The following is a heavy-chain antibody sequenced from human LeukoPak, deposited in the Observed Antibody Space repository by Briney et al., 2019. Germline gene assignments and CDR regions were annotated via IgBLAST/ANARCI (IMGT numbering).Heavy chain of an antibody. CDR2: IYYRGSS. V-gene: IGHV4-59*08. CDR1: GGSISSYY. CDR3: ARYSGSYSGFDY. D-gene: IGHD1-26*01. Sequence: SETLSLTCTVSGGSISSYYWSWIRQPPGKGLEGIGYIYYRGSSNYNPSLKSRVTISVDTSKNQFSLKLRSVTAADTAVYYCARYSGSYSGFDYWGQGTLVTVSS. J-gene: IGHJ4*02.